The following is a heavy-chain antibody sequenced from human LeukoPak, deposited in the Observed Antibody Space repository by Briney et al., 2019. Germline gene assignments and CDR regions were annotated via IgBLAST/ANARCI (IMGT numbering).Heavy chain of an antibody. CDR1: GGSISSYY. V-gene: IGHV4-59*01. J-gene: IGHJ5*02. D-gene: IGHD2-2*01. Sequence: SETLSLTCTVSGGSISSYYWSWIRQPPGKGLEWIGYIYYSGSTNYNPSLKSRVTISVDTSKNQFSLKLSSVTAADTAVYYCARVVCSSTSCYLYWFDPWGQGTLVTVSS. CDR2: IYYSGST. CDR3: ARVVCSSTSCYLYWFDP.